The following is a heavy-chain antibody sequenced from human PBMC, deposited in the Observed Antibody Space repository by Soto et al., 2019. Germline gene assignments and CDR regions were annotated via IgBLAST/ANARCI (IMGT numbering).Heavy chain of an antibody. V-gene: IGHV3-49*04. Sequence: GGSLRLSCTASGFTFGDYAMSWVRQAPGKGLEWVGFIRSKAYGGTTEYAASVKGRFTISRDDSKSIAYLQMNSLKTEDTTVYYCTREWELLSGAFDIWGQGTMVTVSS. CDR2: IRSKAYGGTT. CDR3: TREWELLSGAFDI. D-gene: IGHD1-26*01. J-gene: IGHJ3*02. CDR1: GFTFGDYA.